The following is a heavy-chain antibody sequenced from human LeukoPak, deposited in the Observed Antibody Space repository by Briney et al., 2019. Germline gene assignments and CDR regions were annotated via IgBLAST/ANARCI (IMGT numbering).Heavy chain of an antibody. Sequence: ASVKVSCKASGYTFTSYYMHWVRQAPGQGLEWMGIINPSDGSTSYAQKFQGRVTMTRDTSTSTVYMELSSLRSEDTAVYYCASGPGIAVAGTPYYGMDVWGQGATVTVSS. CDR3: ASGPGIAVAGTPYYGMDV. D-gene: IGHD6-19*01. V-gene: IGHV1-46*01. CDR2: INPSDGST. J-gene: IGHJ6*02. CDR1: GYTFTSYY.